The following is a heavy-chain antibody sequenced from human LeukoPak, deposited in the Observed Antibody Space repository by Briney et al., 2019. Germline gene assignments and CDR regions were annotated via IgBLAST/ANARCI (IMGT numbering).Heavy chain of an antibody. CDR3: ARAGAYDTTGYYRGADY. Sequence: ASVKVSCKASGGTFSSYAISWVRQAPGQGLEWMGWINPYSGGTNFAQKFQGRVTMTRDTSISTAYMELSRLTSDDTAVFYCARAGAYDTTGYYRGADYWGQGTLVTVSS. V-gene: IGHV1-2*02. J-gene: IGHJ4*02. CDR2: INPYSGGT. D-gene: IGHD3-22*01. CDR1: GGTFSSYA.